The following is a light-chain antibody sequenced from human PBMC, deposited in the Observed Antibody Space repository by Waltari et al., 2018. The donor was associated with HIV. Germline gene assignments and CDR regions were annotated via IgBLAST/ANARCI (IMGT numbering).Light chain of an antibody. Sequence: QVVVTQEPSLSVSPGGTVTVTCSSVTGSVSRNHYTPWIQLKPGQAPRTLIYATERGQPWPPGRFAGSLMGGRAALMLSGALPDDEADYYCLLSYSGVRVFGGGTKLTV. CDR2: ATE. V-gene: IGLV7-46*01. CDR1: TGSVSRNHY. J-gene: IGLJ3*02. CDR3: LLSYSGVRV.